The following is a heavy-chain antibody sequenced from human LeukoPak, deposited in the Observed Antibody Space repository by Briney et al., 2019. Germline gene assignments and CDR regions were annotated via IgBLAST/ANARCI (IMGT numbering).Heavy chain of an antibody. J-gene: IGHJ2*01. D-gene: IGHD6-13*01. CDR3: ARDGGYSSSFLAQKRYWYFDL. Sequence: PSETLSLTCTVSGGSISSYYWSWIRRPAGKGLEWIGRIYTSGSTNHNPSLKSRVTMSVDTSKNQFSLKLSSVTAADTAVYYCARDGGYSSSFLAQKRYWYFDLWGRGTLVTVSS. CDR2: IYTSGST. V-gene: IGHV4-4*07. CDR1: GGSISSYY.